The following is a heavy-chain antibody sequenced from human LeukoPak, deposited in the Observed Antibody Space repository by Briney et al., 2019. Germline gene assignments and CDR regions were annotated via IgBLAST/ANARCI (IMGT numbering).Heavy chain of an antibody. V-gene: IGHV1-8*01. J-gene: IGHJ4*02. CDR2: MNPNSGNT. D-gene: IGHD3-10*01. CDR3: ARDGRYYYGSGSFDY. Sequence: ASVKVSCKASGYTFTSYDINWVRQATGQGLEWMGWMNPNSGNTGYAQKFQGRVTMTTDTSTSTAYMELRSLRSDDTAVYYCARDGRYYYGSGSFDYWGQGTLVTVSS. CDR1: GYTFTSYD.